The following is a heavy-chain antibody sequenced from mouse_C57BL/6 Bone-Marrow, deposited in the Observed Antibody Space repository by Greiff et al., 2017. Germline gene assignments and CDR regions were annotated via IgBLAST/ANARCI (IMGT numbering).Heavy chain of an antibody. Sequence: VQLQQPGAELVKPGASAKLSCKASGYTFTSYWMQWVKQRPGQGLEWIGEIDPSDSYTNYNQKFKGKATLTVDTSSSTAYMQLSSLTSEDSAVYYCAREDITTVVADYYAMDYWGQGTSVTVSS. J-gene: IGHJ4*01. CDR1: GYTFTSYW. V-gene: IGHV1-50*01. D-gene: IGHD1-1*01. CDR2: IDPSDSYT. CDR3: AREDITTVVADYYAMDY.